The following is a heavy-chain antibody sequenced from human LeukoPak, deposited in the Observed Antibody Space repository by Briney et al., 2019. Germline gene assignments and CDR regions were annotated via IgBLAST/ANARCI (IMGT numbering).Heavy chain of an antibody. CDR2: INPNSGRT. Sequence: ASVTVSCKASGYTFTSYEINWVRQATGQGLEWMGWINPNSGRTSSAQKFQGRVTMTRDTSIATVYMEVTWLTSDDTAIYYCARADRLHGGPYLIGPWGQGTLVTVSS. V-gene: IGHV1-2*02. J-gene: IGHJ5*02. CDR3: ARADRLHGGPYLIGP. CDR1: GYTFTSYE. D-gene: IGHD2-21*01.